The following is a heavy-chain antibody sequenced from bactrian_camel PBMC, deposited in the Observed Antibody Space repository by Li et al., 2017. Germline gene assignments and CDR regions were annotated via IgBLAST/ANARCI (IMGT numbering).Heavy chain of an antibody. CDR3: AADYRRGWSCAVGRHEYNN. D-gene: IGHD1*01. V-gene: IGHV3S53*01. CDR1: VYTSGFWC. Sequence: VQLVESGGASVQGGGSLRLACESNVYTSGFWCMAWFRTGPGQREGIATIGSDGSSTYANSVKGRFTISKDNTKKTLYLQMDDLKPEDTAMYYCAADYRRGWSCAVGRHEYNNWGQGTQVTVS. CDR2: IGSDGSS. J-gene: IGHJ4*01.